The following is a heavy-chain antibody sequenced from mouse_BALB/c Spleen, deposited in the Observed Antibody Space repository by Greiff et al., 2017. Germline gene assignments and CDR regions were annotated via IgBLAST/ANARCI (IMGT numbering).Heavy chain of an antibody. CDR2: IWGDGST. V-gene: IGHV2-3*01. Sequence: VKLVESGPGLVAPSQSLSITCTVSGFSLTSYGVSWVRQPPGKGLEWLGIIWGDGSTNYHSALISRLSISKDNSKSQVFLKLNSLQTDDTATYYCAKKTVYYYGSSYEGDYYAMDYWGQGTSVTVSS. D-gene: IGHD1-1*01. CDR1: GFSLTSYG. CDR3: AKKTVYYYGSSYEGDYYAMDY. J-gene: IGHJ4*01.